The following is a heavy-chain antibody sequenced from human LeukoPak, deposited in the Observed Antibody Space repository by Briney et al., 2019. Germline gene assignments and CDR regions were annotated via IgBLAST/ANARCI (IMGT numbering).Heavy chain of an antibody. CDR2: IHSGSNYI. V-gene: IGHV3-21*04. D-gene: IGHD2-2*01. J-gene: IGHJ3*02. CDR1: GFTFSNNA. CDR3: AVDCSSPSCYGQSAFDI. Sequence: PRGSLRLSCAASGFTFSNNAMSWVRQAPGKGLEWVASIHSGSNYIFYRDSVKGRFTISRDNSRNTLYLQLNSLRAEDTAIYYCAVDCSSPSCYGQSAFDIWGQGTMVTVSS.